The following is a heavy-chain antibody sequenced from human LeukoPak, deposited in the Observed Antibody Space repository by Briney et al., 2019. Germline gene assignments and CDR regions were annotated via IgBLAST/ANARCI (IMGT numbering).Heavy chain of an antibody. J-gene: IGHJ4*02. V-gene: IGHV5-51*01. Sequence: GESLKISCKASGYTFTHQWIGWVRQMSGSGLEWLGIIYPRDSDTIYSPSFQGHVTISADTSINTAYLEWSSLEASDTAIYYCARHSDVIGAIWGQGTLVTVSS. CDR1: GYTFTHQW. CDR2: IYPRDSDT. CDR3: ARHSDVIGAI. D-gene: IGHD3-10*01.